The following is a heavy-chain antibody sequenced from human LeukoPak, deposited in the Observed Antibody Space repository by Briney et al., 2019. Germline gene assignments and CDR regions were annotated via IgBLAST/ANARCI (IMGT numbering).Heavy chain of an antibody. CDR2: IRYDGSNK. J-gene: IGHJ4*02. V-gene: IGHV3-30*02. Sequence: PGGSLRLSCAASGFTFSSYGMHWVRQAPGKGLEWVAFIRYDGSNKYYADSVKGRFTISRDNSKNTLYLQMNSLRAEDTAVYYCAKDPIRGETHFDYWGQGTLVTVSS. D-gene: IGHD2-21*01. CDR3: AKDPIRGETHFDY. CDR1: GFTFSSYG.